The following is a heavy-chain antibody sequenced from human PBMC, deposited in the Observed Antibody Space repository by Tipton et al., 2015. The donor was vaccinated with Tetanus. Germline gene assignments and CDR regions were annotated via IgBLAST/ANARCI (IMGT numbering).Heavy chain of an antibody. CDR2: IWYDGSNK. Sequence: SLRLSCAASGFTFSSYGMYWVRQAPGKGLEWVAVIWYDGSNKYYADSVKGRFTISRDNSKNTLYLQMNSLRAEDTAVYYCARDQPKYNWNYAYYYYGMDVWGQGTTVTVSS. CDR1: GFTFSSYG. V-gene: IGHV3-33*01. D-gene: IGHD1-7*01. CDR3: ARDQPKYNWNYAYYYYGMDV. J-gene: IGHJ6*02.